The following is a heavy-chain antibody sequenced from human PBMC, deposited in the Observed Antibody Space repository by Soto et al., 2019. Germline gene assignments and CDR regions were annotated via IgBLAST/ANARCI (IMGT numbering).Heavy chain of an antibody. V-gene: IGHV3-23*01. D-gene: IGHD3-9*01. Sequence: GGSLRLSCAASGFTFSSYAMSWVRQAPGKGLEWVSAISGSGGNTYYADSVKGRFTIPRDNSKNTLYLQMNSLRAEDTAVYYCAKECRGRGLRYFDWLLGGMDVWGQGTTVTVSS. CDR2: ISGSGGNT. CDR3: AKECRGRGLRYFDWLLGGMDV. CDR1: GFTFSSYA. J-gene: IGHJ6*02.